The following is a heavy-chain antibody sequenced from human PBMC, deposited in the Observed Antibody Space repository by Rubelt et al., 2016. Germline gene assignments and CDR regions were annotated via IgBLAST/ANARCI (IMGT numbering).Heavy chain of an antibody. Sequence: GGGVVQPGGSLRLSCAASGFSFSSCGMHWVRQAPGKGLEWVAVISYDGGKSYYADSVKGRFTISRDNSKNTLYVQMNSLRAEDTAVYYCARDRYCSGGSCYSHGYWCQGTLVTVAS. CDR3: ARDRYCSGGSCYSHGY. J-gene: IGHJ4*02. D-gene: IGHD2-15*01. V-gene: IGHV3-30*03. CDR2: ISYDGGKS. CDR1: GFSFSSCG.